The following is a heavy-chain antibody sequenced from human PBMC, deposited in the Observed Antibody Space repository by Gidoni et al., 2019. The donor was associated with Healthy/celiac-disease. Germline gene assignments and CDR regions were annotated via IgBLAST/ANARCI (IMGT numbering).Heavy chain of an antibody. Sequence: QVQLVQSGAEVTKPGASVKVSCKASGYTFTSYDINWVRQATGQGIEWMGWKNHNIGNTGYAQKFQGRVTMTRNTSISTAYMELSSLRSEDTAVYYCARDSAYGWGDVWGQGTTVTVSS. CDR1: GYTFTSYD. CDR3: ARDSAYGWGDV. J-gene: IGHJ6*02. CDR2: KNHNIGNT. D-gene: IGHD2-8*02. V-gene: IGHV1-8*01.